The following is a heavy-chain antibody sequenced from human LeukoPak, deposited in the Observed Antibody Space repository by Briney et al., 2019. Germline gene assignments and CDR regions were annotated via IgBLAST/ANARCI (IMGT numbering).Heavy chain of an antibody. CDR1: GGSISSSSYY. D-gene: IGHD1-26*01. CDR2: IYCSGST. CDR3: ARANSFGSYSLHNFDY. J-gene: IGHJ4*02. V-gene: IGHV4-39*07. Sequence: SETLSLTCTVSGGSISSSSYYWGWIRQPPGKGLEWIGSIYCSGSTYYNPSLKSRVTISVDTSKNQFSLKLSSVTAADTAVYYCARANSFGSYSLHNFDYWGQGTLVTVSS.